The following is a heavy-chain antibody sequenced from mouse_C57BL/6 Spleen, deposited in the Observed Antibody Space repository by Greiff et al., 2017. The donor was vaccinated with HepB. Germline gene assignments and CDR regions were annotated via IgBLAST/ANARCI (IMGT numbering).Heavy chain of an antibody. J-gene: IGHJ4*01. Sequence: VQLKESGAELVKPGASVKLSCTASGFNIKDYYMHWVKQRTEQGLEWIGRIDPEDGETKYAPKFQGKATITADKSSNTAYLQLSSLTSEDTAVYYCARSGNPSYGALDYWGQGTSVTVSS. CDR3: ARSGNPSYGALDY. CDR2: IDPEDGET. CDR1: GFNIKDYY. D-gene: IGHD2-1*01. V-gene: IGHV14-2*01.